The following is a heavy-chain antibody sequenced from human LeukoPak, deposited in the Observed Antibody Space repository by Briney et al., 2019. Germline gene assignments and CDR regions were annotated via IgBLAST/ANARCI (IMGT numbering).Heavy chain of an antibody. D-gene: IGHD2-15*01. Sequence: GGSLRLSCVASGFSLSDYYMSWIRQAPGKGLEWVSYIGSTIYYADSVKGRLTISRDNSKNTLYLQMNSLRAEDTAVYYCANQGAHCSGGSCLRYFDLWGRGTLVTVSS. CDR3: ANQGAHCSGGSCLRYFDL. V-gene: IGHV3-11*04. J-gene: IGHJ2*01. CDR2: IGSTI. CDR1: GFSLSDYY.